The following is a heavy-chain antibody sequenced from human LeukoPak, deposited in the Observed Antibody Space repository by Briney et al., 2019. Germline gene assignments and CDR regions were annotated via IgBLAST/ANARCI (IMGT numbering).Heavy chain of an antibody. J-gene: IGHJ4*02. CDR3: ARGDRDDYVWGSSLDY. CDR2: IIPIFGTA. V-gene: IGHV1-69*13. CDR1: GGTFISYA. Sequence: SVTVSCKASGGTFISYAISWVRQAPGQGLEWMGGIIPIFGTANYAQKFQGRVTITADESTSTAYMELSSLRSEDTAVYYCARGDRDDYVWGSSLDYWGQGTLVTVSS. D-gene: IGHD3-16*01.